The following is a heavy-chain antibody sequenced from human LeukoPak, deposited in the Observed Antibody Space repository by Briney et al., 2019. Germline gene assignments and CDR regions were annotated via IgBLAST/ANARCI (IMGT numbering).Heavy chain of an antibody. J-gene: IGHJ5*02. CDR3: AREWHGPNWFDP. CDR1: GVSISSGDYY. Sequence: SQTLSLTCTVSGVSISSGDYYWSWIRQPPGKGLEWIGYIYYSGSTYYNPSLKSRVTISVDTSKNQFSLKLSSVTAADTAVYYCAREWHGPNWFDPWGQGTLVTVSS. D-gene: IGHD5-12*01. V-gene: IGHV4-30-4*08. CDR2: IYYSGST.